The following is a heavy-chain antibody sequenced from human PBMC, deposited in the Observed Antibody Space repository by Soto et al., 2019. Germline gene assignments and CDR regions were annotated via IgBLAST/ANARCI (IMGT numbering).Heavy chain of an antibody. CDR3: ARGPPLVGATNFDY. J-gene: IGHJ4*02. Sequence: VQLVESGGGVVQPGRSLRLSCAASGFTFSSYGMHWVRQAPGKGLEWVAVIWYDGSNKYYADSVKGRFTISRDNSKNTLYLQMNSLRAEDTAVYYCARGPPLVGATNFDYWGQGTLVTVSS. CDR2: IWYDGSNK. CDR1: GFTFSSYG. D-gene: IGHD1-26*01. V-gene: IGHV3-33*01.